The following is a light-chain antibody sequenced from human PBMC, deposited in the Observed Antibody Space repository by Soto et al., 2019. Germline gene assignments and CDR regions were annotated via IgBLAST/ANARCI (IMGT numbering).Light chain of an antibody. CDR2: DVS. CDR3: SSYTSSSTLL. V-gene: IGLV2-14*01. CDR1: SSDVGGYNY. J-gene: IGLJ1*01. Sequence: QSALTQPASVSGSPGQSITISCIGTSSDVGGYNYVSWYQQYQDKAPKLMIYDVSNRPSGVSNRFSGSKSGNTASLTISGLQAEDEADYYCSSYTSSSTLLFGTGTKVTVL.